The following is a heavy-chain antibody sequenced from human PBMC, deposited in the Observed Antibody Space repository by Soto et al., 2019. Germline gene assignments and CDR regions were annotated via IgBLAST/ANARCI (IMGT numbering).Heavy chain of an antibody. CDR2: IYYSGST. J-gene: IGHJ4*02. Sequence: SETLSLTCTVSGGSISSGGFYWSWIRQHPGKGPEWIGYIYYSGSTYYNPSLKSRVTISVDTSENQFSLKLSSVTAADTAVYYCARRYSNSGDGFDYWGQGTLVTVSS. CDR1: GGSISSGGFY. V-gene: IGHV4-31*03. D-gene: IGHD4-4*01. CDR3: ARRYSNSGDGFDY.